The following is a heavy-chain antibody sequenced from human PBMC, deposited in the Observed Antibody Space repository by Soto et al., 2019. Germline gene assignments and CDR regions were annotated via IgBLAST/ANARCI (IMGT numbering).Heavy chain of an antibody. D-gene: IGHD2-2*01. CDR3: ARPYCSSTSCRNWFDP. Sequence: GASVKVSCKASGYTFTSYYMHWVRQAPGQGLEWMGIINPSGGSTSYAQKFQGRVTKTRDTSTSTVYMELSSLRSEDTAVYYCARPYCSSTSCRNWFDPWGQGTLVTVSS. CDR2: INPSGGST. CDR1: GYTFTSYY. J-gene: IGHJ5*02. V-gene: IGHV1-46*03.